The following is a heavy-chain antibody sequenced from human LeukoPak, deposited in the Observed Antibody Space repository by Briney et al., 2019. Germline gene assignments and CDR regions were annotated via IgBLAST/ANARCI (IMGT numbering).Heavy chain of an antibody. CDR3: VRPQSKWELLSYFDY. CDR2: ISYDGSNK. J-gene: IGHJ4*02. V-gene: IGHV3-30-3*01. D-gene: IGHD1-26*01. Sequence: GRSLRLSCAASGFTFSNYAMHWVRQAPGKGLEWVAVISYDGSNKYYTDSVKGRFTISRDNSKNTLYLQMSSLRAEDTSMYYCVRPQSKWELLSYFDYWGQGTLVTVSS. CDR1: GFTFSNYA.